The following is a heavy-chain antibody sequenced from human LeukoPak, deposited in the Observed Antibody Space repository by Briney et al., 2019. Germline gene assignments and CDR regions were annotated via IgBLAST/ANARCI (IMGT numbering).Heavy chain of an antibody. CDR2: IYYSGVT. V-gene: IGHV4-39*01. CDR1: GGSISSSSYC. CDR3: ARLALPGPIYYFDY. Sequence: PSETLSLTCTVSGGSISSSSYCWGWIRQPPGKGLEWIGSIYYSGVTYYNPSLKSRVTISVDTSKNQFSLKLSSVTASDTAVYYCARLALPGPIYYFDYWGQGTLVTVSS. D-gene: IGHD6-19*01. J-gene: IGHJ4*02.